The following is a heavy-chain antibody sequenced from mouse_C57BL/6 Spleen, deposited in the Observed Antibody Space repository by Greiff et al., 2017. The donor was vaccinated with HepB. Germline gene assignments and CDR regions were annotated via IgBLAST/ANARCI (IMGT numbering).Heavy chain of an antibody. D-gene: IGHD4-1*01. V-gene: IGHV2-6*03. Sequence: VQRVESGPGLVAPSQSLSITCTVSGFSFTSYGVHWVRQPPGKGLEWLVVIWSDGSTTYTSALKSRLSISKDNSKSQVFLKMNSLHTDDTAMYYCALLPTGTEFAYWGQGTLVTVSA. CDR1: GFSFTSYG. CDR2: IWSDGST. CDR3: ALLPTGTEFAY. J-gene: IGHJ3*01.